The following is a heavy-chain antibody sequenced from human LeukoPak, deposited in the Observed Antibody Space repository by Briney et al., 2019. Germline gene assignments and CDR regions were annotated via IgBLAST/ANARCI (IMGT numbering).Heavy chain of an antibody. D-gene: IGHD3-10*01. CDR1: GGSISSGDYY. J-gene: IGHJ4*02. Sequence: PSQTLSLTCTVSGGSISSGDYYWSWIRQPPGKGLEWIGYIYYSGSTYYSPPLKSRVTISVDTSKNQFSLKLSSVTAADTAVYYCAPGGYYGSGSYPQWGQGTLVTVSS. CDR3: APGGYYGSGSYPQ. CDR2: IYYSGST. V-gene: IGHV4-30-4*01.